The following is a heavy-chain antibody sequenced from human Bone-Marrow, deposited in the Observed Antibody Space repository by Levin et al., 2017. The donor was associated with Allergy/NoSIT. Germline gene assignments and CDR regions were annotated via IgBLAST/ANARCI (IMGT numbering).Heavy chain of an antibody. V-gene: IGHV3-21*01. CDR2: ISYSSTYI. Sequence: SGGSLRLSCAASGFSFTSYSMNWVRQAPGKGLEWVSAISYSSTYIYYADSVRGRFTISRDNAKNSLYLEMHSLRPEDTGVYYCARDLISGTFALDHWGQGTLVTVSS. CDR3: ARDLISGTFALDH. J-gene: IGHJ4*02. D-gene: IGHD6-19*01. CDR1: GFSFTSYS.